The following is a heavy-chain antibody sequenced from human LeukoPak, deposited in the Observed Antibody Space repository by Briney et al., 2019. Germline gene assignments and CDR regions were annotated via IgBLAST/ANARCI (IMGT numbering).Heavy chain of an antibody. CDR1: GGSISSGGYS. J-gene: IGHJ4*02. D-gene: IGHD3-22*01. CDR2: IYYSGST. CDR3: ARVPRVGRGSSGRIDY. V-gene: IGHV4-31*03. Sequence: SETLSLTCTVSGGSISSGGYSWSWIRQHPGKGLEWIGYIYYSGSTYYNPSLKSRVTISVDTSKNQFSLKLSSVTAADTAVYYCARVPRVGRGSSGRIDYWGQGTLVTVSS.